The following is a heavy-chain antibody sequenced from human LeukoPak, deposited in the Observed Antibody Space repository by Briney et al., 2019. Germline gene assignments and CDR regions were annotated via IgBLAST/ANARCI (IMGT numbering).Heavy chain of an antibody. CDR1: GFTFSNYW. V-gene: IGHV3-74*01. CDR3: ASPATWKLDY. D-gene: IGHD1-1*01. CDR2: INTDGSST. J-gene: IGHJ4*02. Sequence: PGGSPRLSCAASGFTFSNYWMHWVRQAPGKGLVWVSRINTDGSSTSYADSVEGRFTISRDNSKNTLYLQMNSLRAEDTAVYYCASPATWKLDYWGQGTLVTVSS.